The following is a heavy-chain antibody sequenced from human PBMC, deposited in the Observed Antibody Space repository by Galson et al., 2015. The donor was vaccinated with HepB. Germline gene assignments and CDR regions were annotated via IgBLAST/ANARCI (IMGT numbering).Heavy chain of an antibody. J-gene: IGHJ4*02. Sequence: SLRLSCAASGFTFSTYAIHWVRQAPGKGLEWVAVISYDGSSTYYADSVKGRFTISRDNSKKTLYLQMNSLRGEDSAVYYCARDRPYPSGFLSGLRWGQGTLVTVSS. CDR3: ARDRPYPSGFLSGLR. D-gene: IGHD6-19*01. CDR2: ISYDGSST. CDR1: GFTFSTYA. V-gene: IGHV3-30*04.